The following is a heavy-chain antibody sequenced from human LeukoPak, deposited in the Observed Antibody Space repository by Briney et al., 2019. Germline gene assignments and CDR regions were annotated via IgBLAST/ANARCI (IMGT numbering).Heavy chain of an antibody. CDR1: GFTFSSYW. J-gene: IGHJ6*02. Sequence: GGSLRLSCAASGFTFSSYWTSWVRQAPGKGLEWVANIKQDGSEKYYVDSVKGRFTISRDNAKNSLYLQMNSLRAEDTAVYYCARTGSSSWAPYYYYGMDVWGQGTTVTVSS. V-gene: IGHV3-7*01. D-gene: IGHD6-13*01. CDR3: ARTGSSSWAPYYYYGMDV. CDR2: IKQDGSEK.